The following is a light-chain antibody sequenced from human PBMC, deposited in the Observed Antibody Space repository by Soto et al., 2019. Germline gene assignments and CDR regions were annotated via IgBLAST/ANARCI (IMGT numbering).Light chain of an antibody. CDR1: KIGRIN. CDR2: DDT. V-gene: IGLV3-21*02. Sequence: SYELTQSPSVSVAPGQTATIICGGNKIGRINVHWYQQKPGHAPVLVVYDDTDRPSGMSERFSGSNSGNTATLTISRVEAEDEADYYCQIWDTTGDPHVVFGGGTKLTVL. CDR3: QIWDTTGDPHVV. J-gene: IGLJ2*01.